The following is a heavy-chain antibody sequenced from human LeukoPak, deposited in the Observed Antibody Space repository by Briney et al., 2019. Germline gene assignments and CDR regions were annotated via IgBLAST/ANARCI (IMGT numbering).Heavy chain of an antibody. J-gene: IGHJ5*02. CDR1: GDTFNNFA. V-gene: IGHV1-69*04. CDR3: ARWHQMVMTDWFDP. Sequence: SVKGFCKSAGDTFNNFAFSWVRQAPGQRLEWMGRITPMVGVTNYAQDFQGRVTLTADKATTTVYMELIDLRSEDTAVYYCARWHQMVMTDWFDPWGQGTLVTVSS. D-gene: IGHD2-21*02. CDR2: ITPMVGVT.